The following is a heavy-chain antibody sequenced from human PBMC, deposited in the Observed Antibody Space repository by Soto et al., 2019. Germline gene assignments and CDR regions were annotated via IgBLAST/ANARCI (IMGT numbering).Heavy chain of an antibody. CDR2: INAGNGNT. V-gene: IGHV1-3*01. J-gene: IGHJ4*02. CDR1: GYTFTIYA. CDR3: ARETMVRGVMAPGSFDY. Sequence: ASVKVSCKASGYTFTIYAMHCVRQSPLQRLEWMGWINAGNGNTKYSQKFQGRVTITRDTSASTAYMELSSLRSEDTAVYYCARETMVRGVMAPGSFDYWGQGTLVTVSS. D-gene: IGHD3-10*01.